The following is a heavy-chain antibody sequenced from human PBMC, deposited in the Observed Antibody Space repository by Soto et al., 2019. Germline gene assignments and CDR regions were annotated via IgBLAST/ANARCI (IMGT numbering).Heavy chain of an antibody. V-gene: IGHV1-2*04. CDR3: ARGDYDFWSGYPTVDY. CDR2: INPNSGGT. Sequence: ASVKVSCKASGYTFTGYYMHWVRQAPGQGLEWMGWINPNSGGTNYAQKFQGWVTMARDTSISTAYMELSRLRSDDTAVYYCARGDYDFWSGYPTVDYWGQGTVVTRSS. CDR1: GYTFTGYY. J-gene: IGHJ4*01. D-gene: IGHD3-3*01.